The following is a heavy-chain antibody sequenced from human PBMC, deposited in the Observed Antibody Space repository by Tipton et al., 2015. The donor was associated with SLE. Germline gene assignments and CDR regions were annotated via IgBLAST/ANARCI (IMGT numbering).Heavy chain of an antibody. CDR1: GGSFSGYY. J-gene: IGHJ3*02. CDR2: INHSGST. D-gene: IGHD2-15*01. V-gene: IGHV4-34*01. Sequence: LRLSCAVYGGSFSGYYWSWIRQPPGKGLEWIGEINHSGSTHYNPSLKSRVIISVDTSKNQLSLKLNSVTAADTTMYYCARNRGSGQQAAFEIWGQGTMATVSS. CDR3: ARNRGSGQQAAFEI.